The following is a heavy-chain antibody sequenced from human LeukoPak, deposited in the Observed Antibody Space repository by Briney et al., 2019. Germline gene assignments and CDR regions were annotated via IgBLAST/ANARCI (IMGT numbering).Heavy chain of an antibody. J-gene: IGHJ6*02. V-gene: IGHV4-34*01. CDR2: INHSGST. D-gene: IGHD3-10*01. Sequence: SETLSLTCAVYGGSFSGYYWSWIRQPPGKGLEWIGEINHSGSTNYNPSLKSRVTISVDTSKNQFSLKLSSVTAADTAVYYCARGGTTMVRGVKYYYYYGMDVWGQGTTVTVSS. CDR3: ARGGTTMVRGVKYYYYYGMDV. CDR1: GGSFSGYY.